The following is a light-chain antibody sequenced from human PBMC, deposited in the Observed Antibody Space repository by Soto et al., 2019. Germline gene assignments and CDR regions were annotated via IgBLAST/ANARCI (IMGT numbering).Light chain of an antibody. J-gene: IGKJ5*01. CDR2: DTS. Sequence: EIVLTQSPATLSLSPGERATLSCRTSQTIRGLLNWYQQRPGQAPRLLIYDTSNRATDIPARFSGSGSGTDFILPISSLDPEDVGVYFCQQRHNWPITFGQAARL. V-gene: IGKV3-11*01. CDR1: QTIRGL. CDR3: QQRHNWPIT.